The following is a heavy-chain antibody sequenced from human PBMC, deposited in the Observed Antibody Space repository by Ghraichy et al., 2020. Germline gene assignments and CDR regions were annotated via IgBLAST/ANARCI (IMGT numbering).Heavy chain of an antibody. CDR2: ILPLLSVT. Sequence: SVKVSCKTSGDTFSAYAFAWVRQAPGQGLEWMGTILPLLSVTDYAVKFEARLTLSADEATDTVFMELNGLTADDTATYCCARDGVKQRSLLWPTAFDIWGQGTLVIVSS. V-gene: IGHV1-69*04. J-gene: IGHJ3*02. CDR3: ARDGVKQRSLLWPTAFDI. CDR1: GDTFSAYA. D-gene: IGHD2-21*01.